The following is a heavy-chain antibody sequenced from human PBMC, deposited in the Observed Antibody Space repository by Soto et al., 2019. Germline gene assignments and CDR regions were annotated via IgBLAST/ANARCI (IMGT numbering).Heavy chain of an antibody. Sequence: GGSLRLSCAASGFTFSSYAMSWVRQAPGKGLEWVSAISGSGGSTYYAESVKGRFTISRDNSKNTLYLQMNSLRAEDTAVFYCAKGTYYDFWSGYYFYFDYWGQGTLVTVSS. CDR3: AKGTYYDFWSGYYFYFDY. D-gene: IGHD3-3*01. CDR2: ISGSGGST. V-gene: IGHV3-23*01. J-gene: IGHJ4*02. CDR1: GFTFSSYA.